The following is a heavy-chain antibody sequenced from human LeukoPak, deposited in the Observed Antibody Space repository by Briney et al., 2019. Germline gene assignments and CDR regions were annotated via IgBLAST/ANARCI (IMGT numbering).Heavy chain of an antibody. CDR1: GFTVSSNY. V-gene: IGHV3-20*04. Sequence: PGGSLRLSCAASGFTVSSNYMSWVRQAPGKGLEWVSGISWNSGSIGYADSVKGRFTISRDNAKNSLYLQMNSLRAEDTAVYYCAKKGYYDGSGYYMYYFDHWGQGTLVTVSS. J-gene: IGHJ4*02. D-gene: IGHD3-22*01. CDR2: ISWNSGSI. CDR3: AKKGYYDGSGYYMYYFDH.